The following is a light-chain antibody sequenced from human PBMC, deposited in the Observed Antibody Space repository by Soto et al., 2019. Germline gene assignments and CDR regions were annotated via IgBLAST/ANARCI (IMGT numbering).Light chain of an antibody. J-gene: IGLJ3*02. V-gene: IGLV1-47*02. CDR3: AAWDDTLRGV. Sequence: QSVLTQPPSASGTPGQRVTISCSGTSSNIGSNYVFWYQQVPGTAPKLLIYSNNQRPSGVPDRFSGSKSGTSASLAISGLRSEDEADYYCAAWDDTLRGVFGGGTKLTVL. CDR1: SSNIGSNY. CDR2: SNN.